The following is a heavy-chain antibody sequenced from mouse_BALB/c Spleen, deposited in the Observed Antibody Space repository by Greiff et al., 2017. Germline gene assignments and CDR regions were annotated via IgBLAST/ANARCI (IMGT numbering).Heavy chain of an antibody. CDR3: ARGLYYDGYRYYFDY. V-gene: IGHV1-9*01. CDR1: GYTFSSYW. Sequence: QVQLQQSGAELMKPGASVKISCKATGYTFSSYWIEWVKQRPGHGLEWIGEILPGSGSTNYNEKFKGKATFTADTSSNTAYMQLSSLTSEDSAVYYCARGLYYDGYRYYFDYWGQGTTLTVSS. CDR2: ILPGSGST. J-gene: IGHJ2*01. D-gene: IGHD2-3*01.